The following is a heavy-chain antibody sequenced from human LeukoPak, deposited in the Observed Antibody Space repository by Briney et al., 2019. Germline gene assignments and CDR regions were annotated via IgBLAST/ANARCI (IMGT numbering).Heavy chain of an antibody. CDR3: ARDGTAAGLYFDL. CDR1: RFRFSDYD. V-gene: IGHV3-11*04. J-gene: IGHJ4*01. CDR2: ISPTADTI. D-gene: IGHD6-13*01. Sequence: GGSLRLSCAASRFRFSDYDMGWLRQAPGKGLEWVSYISPTADTIYYADSVKGRFTISRVNAKNSLYLQMSSLRAEDTAVYYCARDGTAAGLYFDLWGQGTLVTVSS.